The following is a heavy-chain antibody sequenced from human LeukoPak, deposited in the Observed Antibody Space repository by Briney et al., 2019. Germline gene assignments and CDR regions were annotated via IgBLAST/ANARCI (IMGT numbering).Heavy chain of an antibody. CDR3: AKDRGGMSTYDAFDI. J-gene: IGHJ3*02. V-gene: IGHV3-23*01. Sequence: GGSLRLSCAASGFTFTNYAMSWVRQAPGKGLEWVSAISGSGGSTYYADSVKGRFTISRDNSKNTLYLQMNSLRAEDTAVYYCAKDRGGMSTYDAFDIWGQGTMVTVSS. D-gene: IGHD2-15*01. CDR2: ISGSGGST. CDR1: GFTFTNYA.